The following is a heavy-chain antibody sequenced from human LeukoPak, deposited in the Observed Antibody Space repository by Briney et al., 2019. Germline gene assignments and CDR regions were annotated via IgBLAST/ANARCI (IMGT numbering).Heavy chain of an antibody. Sequence: GGSLRLSCAASGFTFSSYAMSWVRQAPGKGLEWVSAISGSGGSTYYADSVKGRFTISRDNAKNSLYLQMDSLRAEDTAVYYCARDTHPLKTYYYDSSGPTYDAFDIWGQGTMVTVSS. CDR1: GFTFSSYA. D-gene: IGHD3-22*01. V-gene: IGHV3-23*01. CDR2: ISGSGGST. CDR3: ARDTHPLKTYYYDSSGPTYDAFDI. J-gene: IGHJ3*02.